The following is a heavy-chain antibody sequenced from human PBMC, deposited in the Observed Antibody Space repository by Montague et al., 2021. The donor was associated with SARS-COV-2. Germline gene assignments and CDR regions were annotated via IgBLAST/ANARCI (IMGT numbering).Heavy chain of an antibody. D-gene: IGHD6-19*01. CDR2: INHSGST. V-gene: IGHV4-34*01. J-gene: IGHJ5*02. CDR1: GGSFSGYY. Sequence: SETLSLTCAVYGGSFSGYYWSWIRQPPGKGLEWIGEINHSGSTNYNPSLKSRVTISVDTSKNQFSLKLSSVTAADTAVYYCARSHWQWLVLSLGWFDPWGQGTLVTVSS. CDR3: ARSHWQWLVLSLGWFDP.